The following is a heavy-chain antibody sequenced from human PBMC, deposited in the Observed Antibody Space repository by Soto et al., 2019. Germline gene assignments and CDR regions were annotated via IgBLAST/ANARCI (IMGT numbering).Heavy chain of an antibody. V-gene: IGHV5-51*01. CDR3: ARQGIGRYNHYYYGMDV. CDR1: GYSFTSYW. Sequence: GESLKISCKGSGYSFTSYWIGWVRQMPGKGLEWMGIIYPGDSDTRYSPSFQGQVTISADKSISTAYLQWSSLKASDTAMYYCARQGIGRYNHYYYGMDVWGQGTTVTVSS. J-gene: IGHJ6*02. D-gene: IGHD1-1*01. CDR2: IYPGDSDT.